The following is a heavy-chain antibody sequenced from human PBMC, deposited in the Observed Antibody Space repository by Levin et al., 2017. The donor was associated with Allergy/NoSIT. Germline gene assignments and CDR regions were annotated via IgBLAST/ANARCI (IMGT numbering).Heavy chain of an antibody. D-gene: IGHD2-2*01. Sequence: SQTLSLTCTVSGGSISSSSYYWGWIRQPPGKGLEWIGSIYYSGSTYYTPSLKSRVTISVDTSKNQFSLKLSSVTAADTAVYYCARQGGYCSSTSCYYYYGMDVWGQGTTVTVSS. CDR1: GGSISSSSYY. CDR2: IYYSGST. J-gene: IGHJ6*02. V-gene: IGHV4-39*01. CDR3: ARQGGYCSSTSCYYYYGMDV.